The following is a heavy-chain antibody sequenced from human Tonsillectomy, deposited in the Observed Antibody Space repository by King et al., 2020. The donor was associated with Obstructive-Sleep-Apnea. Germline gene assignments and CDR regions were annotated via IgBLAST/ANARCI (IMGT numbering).Heavy chain of an antibody. V-gene: IGHV2-5*02. CDR1: GFSLSSSGVG. CDR2: IYWDDDK. CDR3: AHSRFSSSLWGMDV. Sequence: QVTLKESGPTLVKPTQTLTLTCTFSGFSLSSSGVGVGWIRQPPGKALDWLALIYWDDDKRYSPSLKSRVTITKATSKNQVVLTMTNMDPVDTATYYCAHSRFSSSLWGMDVWGQGTTVTVSS. D-gene: IGHD6-13*01. J-gene: IGHJ6*02.